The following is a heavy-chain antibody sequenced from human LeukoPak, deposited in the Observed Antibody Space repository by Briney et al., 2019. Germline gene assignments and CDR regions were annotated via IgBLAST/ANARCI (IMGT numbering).Heavy chain of an antibody. CDR1: GFTFSSYA. J-gene: IGHJ4*02. D-gene: IGHD6-13*01. CDR2: ISGSGGST. CDR3: AKGFGSSSWYYFDY. V-gene: IGHV3-23*01. Sequence: GGSLRLSCAASGFTFSSYAMSWVRQAPGKGLEWVSAISGSGGSTYYADSVKGRFTISRDNSKNTLHLQMNSLRAEDTAVYYCAKGFGSSSWYYFDYWGQGTLVTVSS.